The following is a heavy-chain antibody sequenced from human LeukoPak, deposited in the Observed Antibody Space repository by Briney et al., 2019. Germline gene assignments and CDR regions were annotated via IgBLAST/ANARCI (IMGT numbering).Heavy chain of an antibody. J-gene: IGHJ6*03. V-gene: IGHV3-21*01. CDR2: ISSSSGYI. CDR1: GFTFSSYS. D-gene: IGHD6-6*01. Sequence: PGGSLRLSCAASGFTFSSYSMNWVRQAPGKGLEWVSSISSSSGYIYYADSVKGRFTISRDNAKNSLYLQMNSLRAEDTAVYYCARAWGQLGYYYYYMDVWGKGTTVTVSS. CDR3: ARAWGQLGYYYYYMDV.